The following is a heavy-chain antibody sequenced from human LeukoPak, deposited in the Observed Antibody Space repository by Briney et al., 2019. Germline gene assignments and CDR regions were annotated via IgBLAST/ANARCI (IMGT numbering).Heavy chain of an antibody. V-gene: IGHV3-9*01. CDR3: AKDRGGSYFDAFDI. CDR2: ITWNTGSI. Sequence: PGGSLRLSCAASGFTFDDDAMHWVRQAPGKGLERVSGITWNTGSIGYADSVKGRFTVSRDNAKNSLYLQMNSLRADDTALYYCAKDRGGSYFDAFDIWGQGTLVTVSS. CDR1: GFTFDDDA. D-gene: IGHD1-26*01. J-gene: IGHJ3*02.